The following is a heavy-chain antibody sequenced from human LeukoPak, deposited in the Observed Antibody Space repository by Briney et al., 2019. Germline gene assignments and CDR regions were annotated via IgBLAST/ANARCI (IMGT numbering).Heavy chain of an antibody. D-gene: IGHD5-18*01. Sequence: SVKVSCKASGGTFSSYAISWVRQAPGQGLEWMGRIIPIFGTANYAQEFQGRVTITTDESTSTAYMELSSLRSEDTAVYYCAGGYSYGYYFDYWGQGTLVTVSS. J-gene: IGHJ4*02. V-gene: IGHV1-69*05. CDR3: AGGYSYGYYFDY. CDR2: IIPIFGTA. CDR1: GGTFSSYA.